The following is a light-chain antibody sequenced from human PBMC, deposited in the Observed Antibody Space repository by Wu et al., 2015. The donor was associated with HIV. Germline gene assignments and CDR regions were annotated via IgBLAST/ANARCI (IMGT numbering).Light chain of an antibody. CDR1: QSISTN. CDR3: QQRRYWPLYT. V-gene: IGKV3-11*01. J-gene: IGKJ2*01. CDR2: GAS. Sequence: EIVLTQSPGTLSLSPGERATLSCRASQSISTNLAWYQQKPGQPPRLLIYGASTRATGIPARFSGGGSGTDFTLTISSLEPEDFAVYYCQQRRYWPLYTFGQGTKLEIK.